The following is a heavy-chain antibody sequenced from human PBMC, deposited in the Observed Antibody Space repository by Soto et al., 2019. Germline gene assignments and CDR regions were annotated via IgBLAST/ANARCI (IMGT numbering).Heavy chain of an antibody. CDR1: GLTYNNCA. Sequence: GGSRRLSFAVSGLTYNNCAMSCVHQAPGKGLEWFSAISGNGGSTYYADSVKGRFTISRDNSTNTLYLQMNRPRSVDTAVYYCAIPSGITVAGPDYWRQGTLVTVSS. V-gene: IGHV3-23*01. D-gene: IGHD6-19*01. CDR2: ISGNGGST. CDR3: AIPSGITVAGPDY. J-gene: IGHJ4*02.